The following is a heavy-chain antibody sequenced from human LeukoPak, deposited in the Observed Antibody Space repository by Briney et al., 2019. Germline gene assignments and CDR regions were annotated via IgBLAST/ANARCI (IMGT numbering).Heavy chain of an antibody. CDR3: AREEIEVDYSNEDSGRAQYYYLDV. CDR1: GFTFSSYA. V-gene: IGHV3-23*01. Sequence: GGSLRLSCAASGFTFSSYAMSWVRQAPGKGMEWVSAISGSGGSTYYADSVKGRFTISRDNSKNTLYLQMNSLRAEDTAVYFCAREEIEVDYSNEDSGRAQYYYLDVWGKGTTVTVSS. D-gene: IGHD4-11*01. J-gene: IGHJ6*03. CDR2: ISGSGGST.